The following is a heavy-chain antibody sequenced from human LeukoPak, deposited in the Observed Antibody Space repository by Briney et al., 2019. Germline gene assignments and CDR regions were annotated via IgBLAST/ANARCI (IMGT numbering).Heavy chain of an antibody. V-gene: IGHV3-23*03. J-gene: IGHJ4*02. Sequence: GGSLRLSCAASGFTFSSYSMNWVRQAPGKGLEWVSVFYSVGDTYYADSVKGRFTISRDNSKNTLYLQMNSLRAEDTAVYYCAKDPAGSGSHFDYWGQGTLVTVSS. CDR3: AKDPAGSGSHFDY. D-gene: IGHD3-10*01. CDR1: GFTFSSYS. CDR2: FYSVGDT.